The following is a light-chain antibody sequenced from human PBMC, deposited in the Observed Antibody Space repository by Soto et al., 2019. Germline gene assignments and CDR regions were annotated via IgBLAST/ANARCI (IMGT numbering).Light chain of an antibody. V-gene: IGLV2-14*01. CDR3: SSYTSSSAHV. Sequence: QSALXQPASXSGSPGQSXTISXXGTSSDVGGYNYVSWYQQHPGKAPKLXXXXVSNRPSGVSNRFSGSKSGNTASLTISGLQAEDEADYYCSSYTSSSAHVFGTGTKVTVL. J-gene: IGLJ1*01. CDR2: XVS. CDR1: SSDVGGYNY.